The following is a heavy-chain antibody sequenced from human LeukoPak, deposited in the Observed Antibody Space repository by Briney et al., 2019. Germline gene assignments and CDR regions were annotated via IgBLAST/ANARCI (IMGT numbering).Heavy chain of an antibody. CDR2: MNPNSGNT. CDR1: GYTFTSYD. CDR3: ARDRLGVRGVRRGNWFDP. Sequence: ASVKVSCKASGYTFTSYDINWVRQATGQGLEWMGWMNPNSGNTGYAQKFQGRVTMTRDTSISTAYMELSRLRSDDTAVYYCARDRLGVRGVRRGNWFDPWGQGTLVTVSS. D-gene: IGHD3-10*01. J-gene: IGHJ5*02. V-gene: IGHV1-8*01.